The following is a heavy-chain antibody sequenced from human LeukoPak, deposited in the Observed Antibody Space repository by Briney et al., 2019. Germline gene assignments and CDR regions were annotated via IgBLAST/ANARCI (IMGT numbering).Heavy chain of an antibody. CDR3: ARGKEISGSTSCCNWFDP. Sequence: SETLSLTCAVYGGSFSGYYWSWLRQPPGKGLEWIGEINHSGSTNYNPSLKSRVTISVDTSKNQFSLKLSSVTAADTAVYYCARGKEISGSTSCCNWFDPWGQGTLVTVSS. D-gene: IGHD2-2*01. CDR1: GGSFSGYY. CDR2: INHSGST. J-gene: IGHJ5*02. V-gene: IGHV4-34*01.